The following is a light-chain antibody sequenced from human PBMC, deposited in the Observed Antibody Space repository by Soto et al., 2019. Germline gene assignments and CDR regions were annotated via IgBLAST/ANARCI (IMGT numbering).Light chain of an antibody. CDR3: HQDFNLPWT. CDR2: GTS. V-gene: IGKV3D-7*01. Sequence: EIVLTQSPGTLSLSPGERATLSCRASQSVGRSLAWYQQKPGQAPRLLIYGTSARATGIPATFSGSGSGTDFTLTISSLQPEDFAVYFCHQDFNLPWTFGQGTKVDIK. CDR1: QSVGRS. J-gene: IGKJ1*01.